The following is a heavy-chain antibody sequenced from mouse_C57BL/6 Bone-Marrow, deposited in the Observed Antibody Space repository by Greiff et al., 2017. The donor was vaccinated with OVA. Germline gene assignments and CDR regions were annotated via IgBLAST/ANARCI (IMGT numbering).Heavy chain of an antibody. CDR2: ISNGGGST. CDR3: ARHDYYYAMDY. D-gene: IGHD2-4*01. Sequence: DVMLVESGGGLVQPGGSLKLSCAASGFTFSDYYMYWVRQTPEKRLEWVAYISNGGGSTYYPDTVKGRFTISRDNAKNTLYLQMSRLKSEDTAMYYCARHDYYYAMDYWGQGTSVTVSS. CDR1: GFTFSDYY. J-gene: IGHJ4*01. V-gene: IGHV5-12*01.